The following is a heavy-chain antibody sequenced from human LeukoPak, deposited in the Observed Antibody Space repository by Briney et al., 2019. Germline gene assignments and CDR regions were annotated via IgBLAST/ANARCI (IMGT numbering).Heavy chain of an antibody. CDR2: ISGSGGST. CDR3: AKDTSITMIGGAFDI. J-gene: IGHJ3*02. Sequence: GGSLRLSCAASGFTFSSYAMSWVRQAPGKGLEWVLAISGSGGSTYYADSVKGRFTISRDNSKNTLYLQMNSLRAEDTAVYYCAKDTSITMIGGAFDIWGQGTMVTVSS. D-gene: IGHD3-22*01. CDR1: GFTFSSYA. V-gene: IGHV3-23*01.